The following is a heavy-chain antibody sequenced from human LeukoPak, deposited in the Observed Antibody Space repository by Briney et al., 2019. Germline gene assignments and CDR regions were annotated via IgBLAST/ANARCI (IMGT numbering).Heavy chain of an antibody. V-gene: IGHV4-38-2*02. CDR3: ARGWDYVSSESHDY. CDR1: GYSISSGHY. CDR2: IYHSGRT. Sequence: PSETLSLTCTVSGYSISSGHYWGWIRQPPGRGLEWIGSIYHSGRTYYNPSLKSRVTISVDTSKNQFSLKVNSVTAADTAFYYCARGWDYVSSESHDYWGQGTLVTVSS. J-gene: IGHJ4*02. D-gene: IGHD3-22*01.